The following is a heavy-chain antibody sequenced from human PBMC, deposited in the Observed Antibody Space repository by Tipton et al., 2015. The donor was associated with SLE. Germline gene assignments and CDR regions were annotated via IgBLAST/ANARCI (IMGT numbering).Heavy chain of an antibody. CDR2: ISSSGSTI. D-gene: IGHD3-10*01. CDR3: ARPEGGSGSYFAHDAFDI. Sequence: SLRLSCAASGFTFSSYEMNWVRQAPGKGLEWVSYISSSGSTIYYADSVKGRFTISRDNAKNSLYLQMNSLRAEDTAVYYCARPEGGSGSYFAHDAFDIWGQGTMVTVSS. J-gene: IGHJ3*02. V-gene: IGHV3-48*03. CDR1: GFTFSSYE.